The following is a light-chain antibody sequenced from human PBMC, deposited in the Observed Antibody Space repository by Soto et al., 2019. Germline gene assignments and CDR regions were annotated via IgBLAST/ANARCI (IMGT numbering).Light chain of an antibody. V-gene: IGLV3-21*04. CDR2: SDS. Sequence: VLTQPPSVSVAPGKTATIPCEGNNIGSQTVHWYQQRPGQAPVLVIYSDSDRPSGIPERFSGSNSGNTAALTISRVGAGDEADYYCQVWHSSSDHWVFGGGTKLTVL. CDR3: QVWHSSSDHWV. CDR1: NIGSQT. J-gene: IGLJ3*02.